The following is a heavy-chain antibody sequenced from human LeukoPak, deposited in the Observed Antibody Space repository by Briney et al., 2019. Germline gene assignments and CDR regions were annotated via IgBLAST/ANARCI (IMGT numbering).Heavy chain of an antibody. V-gene: IGHV5-51*01. J-gene: IGHJ6*04. CDR3: ARHGGTVTIPYYYYGMDV. D-gene: IGHD4-17*01. Sequence: TGESLKISCMGSRYSFTSYWIGWMRQIPGKGLEWMGIIYPGDSATRYSPSFQGQVTISADKSISTAYLQWSSLKASDTALYYCARHGGTVTIPYYYYGMDVWGKGTTVTVSS. CDR2: IYPGDSAT. CDR1: RYSFTSYW.